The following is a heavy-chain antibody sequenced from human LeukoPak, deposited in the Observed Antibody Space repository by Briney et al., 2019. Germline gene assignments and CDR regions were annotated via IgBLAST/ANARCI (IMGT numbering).Heavy chain of an antibody. Sequence: GGSLRLSCAASGFTFSSYGMHWVRQAPGKGLEWVAFIRYDGSNKYYADSVKGRFTISRDNAKNSLYLQMNSLRAEDTAVYYCARGLGLWFGEASMDYWGQGTLVTVSS. J-gene: IGHJ4*02. V-gene: IGHV3-30*02. D-gene: IGHD3-10*01. CDR3: ARGLGLWFGEASMDY. CDR2: IRYDGSNK. CDR1: GFTFSSYG.